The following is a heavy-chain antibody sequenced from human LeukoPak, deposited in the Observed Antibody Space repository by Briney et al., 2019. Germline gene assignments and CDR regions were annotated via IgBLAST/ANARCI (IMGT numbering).Heavy chain of an antibody. CDR1: GYTFISYG. V-gene: IGHV1-18*01. Sequence: VSVKVSCKASGYTFISYGITWVRQAPGQGLEWMGWISAYNVNTNYAQKLQGRVTMTTDTSTSTAYMELRSLRSDDTAVYFCARVLAVAGSNWFDPWGQGTLVTVSS. D-gene: IGHD6-19*01. CDR2: ISAYNVNT. CDR3: ARVLAVAGSNWFDP. J-gene: IGHJ5*02.